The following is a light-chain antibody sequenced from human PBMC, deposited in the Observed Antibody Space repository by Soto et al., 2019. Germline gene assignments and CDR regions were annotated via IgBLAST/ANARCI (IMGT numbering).Light chain of an antibody. CDR1: QSVSSN. Sequence: EIVMTQSPATLSVSPGERATLSCRASQSVSSNLAWYQQKPGQAPRLLIYGASTRATGIPARFSGSGSGTEFTLTISRLQSEEFAVYYCQHYNNWPPTWTFGQGTKVEIK. CDR3: QHYNNWPPTWT. CDR2: GAS. V-gene: IGKV3-15*01. J-gene: IGKJ1*01.